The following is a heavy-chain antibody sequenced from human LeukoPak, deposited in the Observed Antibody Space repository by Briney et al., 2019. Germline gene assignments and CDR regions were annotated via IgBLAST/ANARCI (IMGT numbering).Heavy chain of an antibody. CDR2: IYPGGSDT. J-gene: IGHJ4*02. CDR1: GYSFTSYW. D-gene: IGHD5-24*01. Sequence: GESLKISCKGSGYSFTSYWIGWVRQMPGKGLEWMGIIYPGGSDTRYSPSFQGQVTISADKSISTAYLQWSSLKASDTAMYYCASPDRRDGYNFAVWGQGTLVTVSS. CDR3: ASPDRRDGYNFAV. V-gene: IGHV5-51*01.